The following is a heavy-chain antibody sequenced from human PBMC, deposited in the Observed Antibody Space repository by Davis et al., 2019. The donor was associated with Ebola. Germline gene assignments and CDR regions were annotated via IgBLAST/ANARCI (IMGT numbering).Heavy chain of an antibody. CDR2: ISPNSGTT. V-gene: IGHV1-2*02. CDR3: ARGSFFGSGSFLGYFDY. CDR1: AYTFPGYY. D-gene: IGHD3-3*01. J-gene: IGHJ4*03. Sequence: ASLKVSSNASAYTFPGYYMHWVRQAPAQGLEWLAWISPNSGTTIYAQRFQGTVTLTRDKSTNTAYLELSRPTSDDTAIYFCARGSFFGSGSFLGYFDYWGQGILITVSS.